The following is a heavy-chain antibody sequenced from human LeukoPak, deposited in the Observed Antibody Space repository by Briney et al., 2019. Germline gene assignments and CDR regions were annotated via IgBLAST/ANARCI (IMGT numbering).Heavy chain of an antibody. CDR1: GFTFSSYS. V-gene: IGHV3-21*01. Sequence: GGSLRLSCAASGFTFSSYSMNWVRQAPGKGLEWVSSISRSSSYIYYADSVKGRFTISRDNAKNSLYLQMNSLRAEDTAVYYCARPPPGYSSGWYALVDYWGQGTLVTVSS. CDR3: ARPPPGYSSGWYALVDY. CDR2: ISRSSSYI. J-gene: IGHJ4*02. D-gene: IGHD6-19*01.